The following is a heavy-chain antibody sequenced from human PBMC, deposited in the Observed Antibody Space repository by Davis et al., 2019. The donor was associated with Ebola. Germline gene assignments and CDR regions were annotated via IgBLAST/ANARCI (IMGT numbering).Heavy chain of an antibody. CDR3: ARGHNYAHEY. CDR1: AYTFTDYN. D-gene: IGHD4-11*01. CDR2: VILKSGAT. Sequence: SVTVSCLASAYTFTDYNLHWMRQAPGQGLEWLGRVILKSGATNYAQKFQGRVTMTRDTSISTVYMELSSLRYDDTADYYCARGHNYAHEYWGQGTLVTVSS. V-gene: IGHV1-2*06. J-gene: IGHJ4*02.